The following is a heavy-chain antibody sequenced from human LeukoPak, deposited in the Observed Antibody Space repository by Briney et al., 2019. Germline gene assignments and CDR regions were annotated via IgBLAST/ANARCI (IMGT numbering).Heavy chain of an antibody. CDR2: TNPGDSDT. D-gene: IGHD3-16*01. Sequence: GESLKISCEASGYSFVTYWIGWVRQMPGKGLEWLGSTNPGDSDTRYSPSFQGHVTISADKSITTAYLPWSSLGASDTAMYYCARGGLRPAYHFDYWGPGTLSSSPQ. J-gene: IGHJ4*02. CDR1: GYSFVTYW. CDR3: ARGGLRPAYHFDY. V-gene: IGHV5-51*01.